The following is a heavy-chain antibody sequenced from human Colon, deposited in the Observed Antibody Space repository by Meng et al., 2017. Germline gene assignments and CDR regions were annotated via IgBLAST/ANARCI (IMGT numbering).Heavy chain of an antibody. Sequence: QVQLQESGPGVVKPSQTLSLTFTISGGSINSADYYWNWIRPSPGKGLEWLRYIHSSGNTYYAPSLKARLTMSLDTSKNQFSMGLTSVTAADTAVYYCARNPVIADGRRFDFWGQGALVTVSS. CDR1: GGSINSADYY. D-gene: IGHD5-24*01. CDR2: IHSSGNT. V-gene: IGHV4-30-4*01. CDR3: ARNPVIADGRRFDF. J-gene: IGHJ4*02.